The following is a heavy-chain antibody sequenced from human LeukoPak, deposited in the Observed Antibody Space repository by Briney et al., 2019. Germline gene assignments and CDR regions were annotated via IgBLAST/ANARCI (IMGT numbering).Heavy chain of an antibody. CDR2: IRSKTKSGET. CDR3: TSPAHDFDIWSGYYSL. V-gene: IGHV3-73*01. CDR1: GFTFSDSV. J-gene: IGHJ4*01. Sequence: PGGSLKLSCSVSGFTFSDSVIHWVRHAAGKGLEWVGRIRSKTKSGETAYAASVKGRFTISRDDSKDTAYLQMNSLKPEDTAVYYCTSPAHDFDIWSGYYSLWGHGTQVTVSS. D-gene: IGHD3-3*01.